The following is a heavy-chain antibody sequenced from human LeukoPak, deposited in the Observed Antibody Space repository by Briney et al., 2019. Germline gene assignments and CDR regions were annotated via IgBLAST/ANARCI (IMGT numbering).Heavy chain of an antibody. V-gene: IGHV4-59*01. CDR1: GGSISSYY. CDR2: LYYSGST. D-gene: IGHD3-10*01. CDR3: ARDTSSGSHDWYFDL. J-gene: IGHJ2*01. Sequence: SETLSLTCTVSGGSISSYYWTWIRQPPGKGLEWIGSLYYSGSTNYNPSLKSRVTISVDTSKNQFSLKLSSVTAADTAVYYCARDTSSGSHDWYFDLWGRGTLVTVSS.